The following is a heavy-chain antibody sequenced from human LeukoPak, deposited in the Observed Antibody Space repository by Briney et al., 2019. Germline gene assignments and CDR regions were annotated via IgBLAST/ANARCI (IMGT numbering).Heavy chain of an antibody. D-gene: IGHD3-16*02. Sequence: GASVKVSCKASGYTFTSYYMHWVRQAPGQGLEWMGIINPSGGGTSYAQKFQGRVTMTRDTSTSTVYMELSSLRSEDTAVYYCARSHKRTLVIPSYFDYWGQGTLVTVSS. J-gene: IGHJ4*02. CDR3: ARSHKRTLVIPSYFDY. CDR2: INPSGGGT. V-gene: IGHV1-46*01. CDR1: GYTFTSYY.